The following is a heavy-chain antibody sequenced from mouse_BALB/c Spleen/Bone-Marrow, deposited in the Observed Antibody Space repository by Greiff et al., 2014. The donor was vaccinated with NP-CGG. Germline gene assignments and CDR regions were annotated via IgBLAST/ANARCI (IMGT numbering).Heavy chain of an antibody. J-gene: IGHJ3*01. CDR2: IDPANGNT. D-gene: IGHD2-1*01. CDR1: GFNIKDTY. V-gene: IGHV14-3*02. Sequence: EVKFQESGAELVKPGASVKLSCTASGFNIKDTYMHWVKQRPEQGLEWIGRIDPANGNTKYDPKFQGKATITADTSSNTAYLQLSSLTSEDTAVYYCARNGNYGAWFAYWGQGTLVTVSA. CDR3: ARNGNYGAWFAY.